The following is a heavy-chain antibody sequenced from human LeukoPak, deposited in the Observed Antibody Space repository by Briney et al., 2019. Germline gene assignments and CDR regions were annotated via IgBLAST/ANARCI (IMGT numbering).Heavy chain of an antibody. J-gene: IGHJ5*02. V-gene: IGHV3-30*02. Sequence: PGGSLRLSCAASRFTFSSYGMHWVRQAPGKGLEWVAFIRYDGSNKYYADSVKGRFTISRDNSKNTLYLQMNSLRAEDTAVYYCAKDSYYYDSSGYSTWGQGTLVTVSS. CDR3: AKDSYYYDSSGYST. CDR2: IRYDGSNK. CDR1: RFTFSSYG. D-gene: IGHD3-22*01.